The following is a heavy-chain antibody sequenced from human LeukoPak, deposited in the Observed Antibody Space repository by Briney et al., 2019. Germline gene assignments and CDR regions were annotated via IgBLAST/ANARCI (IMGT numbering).Heavy chain of an antibody. CDR3: ARDGADSSGYWDAFDI. Sequence: GGSLRLSCAASGFTFSNAWMNWVRQAPGKGLAWVSSISSTSSYIYYADSLKGRFTISRDNAKNSLYLQMNSLRAEDTAVYYCARDGADSSGYWDAFDIWGQGTMVTVSS. J-gene: IGHJ3*02. D-gene: IGHD3-22*01. CDR2: ISSTSSYI. CDR1: GFTFSNAW. V-gene: IGHV3-21*01.